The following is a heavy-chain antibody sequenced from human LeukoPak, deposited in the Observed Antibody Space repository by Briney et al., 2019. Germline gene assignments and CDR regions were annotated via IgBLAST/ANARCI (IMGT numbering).Heavy chain of an antibody. J-gene: IGHJ4*02. Sequence: SETLSPTCTVSGGSINYYYWRWIRQPPGKGLEWIGYVYYSGSTNYNPSLKSRVTISEDTSKNQFSLKLNSVSAGDTAVYYCARFGSYFEYWGRGTLVTVSS. V-gene: IGHV4-59*01. CDR1: GGSINYYY. D-gene: IGHD3-10*01. CDR2: VYYSGST. CDR3: ARFGSYFEY.